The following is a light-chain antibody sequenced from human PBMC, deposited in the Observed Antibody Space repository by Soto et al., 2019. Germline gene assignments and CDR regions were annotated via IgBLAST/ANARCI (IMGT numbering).Light chain of an antibody. Sequence: QSVLTQPPSASGTPGQRVTISCSGSSSNIGSKTVNWYQQLPGTAPKLLIYSNNQRPSGVPDRFSGSKSGTSASLAISGLQSEDEADYYCAAWDDSLNGFYVFGTGTKVTGL. CDR2: SNN. CDR1: SSNIGSKT. J-gene: IGLJ1*01. CDR3: AAWDDSLNGFYV. V-gene: IGLV1-44*01.